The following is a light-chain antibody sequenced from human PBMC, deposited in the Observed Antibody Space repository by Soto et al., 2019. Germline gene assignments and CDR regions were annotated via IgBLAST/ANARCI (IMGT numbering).Light chain of an antibody. J-gene: IGLJ1*01. Sequence: QSVLTQPASVSGSPGQSITISCTGTSSDVGSYNYVSWYQQHPGKAPKLMIYEVRNRPSGVSDRFSGSKSGKTASLTIFGLQAEDEADYYCSSYTSSSTYVFGTGTKLTVL. CDR3: SSYTSSSTYV. V-gene: IGLV2-14*01. CDR2: EVR. CDR1: SSDVGSYNY.